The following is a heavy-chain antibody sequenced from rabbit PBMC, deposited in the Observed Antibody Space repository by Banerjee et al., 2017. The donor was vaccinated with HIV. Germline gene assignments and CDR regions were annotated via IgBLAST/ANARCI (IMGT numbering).Heavy chain of an antibody. CDR3: ARRDIGGGYMDL. CDR2: IYAGSSGNT. J-gene: IGHJ4*01. Sequence: QSLEESGGDLVKLGASLTLTCTASGFSFSSIYWICWVRQAPGKGLEWISCIYAGSSGNTYYASWAKGRFTISKTSSTTVTLQMTSLTAADTATYFCARRDIGGGYMDLWGPGTLVTVS. V-gene: IGHV1S40*01. CDR1: GFSFSSIYW. D-gene: IGHD1-1*01.